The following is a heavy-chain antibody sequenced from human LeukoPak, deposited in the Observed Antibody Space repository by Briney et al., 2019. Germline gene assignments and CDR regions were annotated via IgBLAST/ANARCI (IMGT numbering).Heavy chain of an antibody. D-gene: IGHD3-16*02. CDR1: GFTVSSNY. CDR2: IYSGGRT. CDR3: ARAWSPNMITFGGGIVKGDAYYFDY. J-gene: IGHJ4*02. Sequence: PGGSLRLSCAASGFTVSSNYMSWVRQAPGKGLEWVSVIYSGGRTYYADSVKGRFTISRDNSKNTLYLQMNSLRAEDTAVYYCARAWSPNMITFGGGIVKGDAYYFDYWGQGTLVTVSS. V-gene: IGHV3-53*01.